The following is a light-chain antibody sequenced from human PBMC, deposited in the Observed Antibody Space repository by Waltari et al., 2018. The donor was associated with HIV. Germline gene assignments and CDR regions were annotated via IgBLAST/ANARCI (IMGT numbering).Light chain of an antibody. CDR2: WAS. CDR1: QSVLYSSSSKNY. Sequence: DIVMTQSPASLVVSLGERATINCKSSQSVLYSSSSKNYLAWYQQKPGQSPKLLIYWASTRASGVPDRLSGCGSGTDYTLTISSLQAEDVAVYYCQQYYSLPVTFGPGTKVDIK. J-gene: IGKJ3*01. V-gene: IGKV4-1*01. CDR3: QQYYSLPVT.